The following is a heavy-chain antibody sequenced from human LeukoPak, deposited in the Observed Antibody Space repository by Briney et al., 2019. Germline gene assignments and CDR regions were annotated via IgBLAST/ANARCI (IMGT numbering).Heavy chain of an antibody. J-gene: IGHJ4*02. CDR2: IIPIFGTA. CDR1: GGTFSSYA. V-gene: IGHV1-69*06. Sequence: GASVKVSCKASGGTFSSYAISWVRQAPGQGLEWMGGIIPIFGTANYAQKFQGRVTMTEDTSTDTAYMELSSLRSEDTAVYYCATVVVATIGLDYWGQGTLVTVSS. CDR3: ATVVVATIGLDY. D-gene: IGHD5-12*01.